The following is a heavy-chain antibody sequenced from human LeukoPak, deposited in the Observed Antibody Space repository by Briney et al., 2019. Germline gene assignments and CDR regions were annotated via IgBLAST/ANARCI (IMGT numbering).Heavy chain of an antibody. J-gene: IGHJ5*02. Sequence: PSETLSLTCTVSGGSISSSSHSWGWIRQPPGKGLEWIGSMYYSGNTYYNSSLKSRVAISVDTSKNQFSLKLSSVTAADTAVYYCARQGGTLNWFDPWGQGTLVTVSS. CDR3: ARQGGTLNWFDP. V-gene: IGHV4-39*01. CDR2: MYYSGNT. D-gene: IGHD1-7*01. CDR1: GGSISSSSHS.